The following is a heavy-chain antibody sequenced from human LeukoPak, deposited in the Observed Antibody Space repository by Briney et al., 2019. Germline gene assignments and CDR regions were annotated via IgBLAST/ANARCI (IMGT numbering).Heavy chain of an antibody. Sequence: GRSLRLSCAASGFTFSSYAMHWVRQAPGKGLEWVAVISYDGSNKYYADSVKGRFTISRDNAKNSLYLQMNSLRAEDTAVYYCARVKPTGSSWYYYYYYMDVWGKGTTVTVSS. J-gene: IGHJ6*03. D-gene: IGHD6-13*01. V-gene: IGHV3-30-3*01. CDR3: ARVKPTGSSWYYYYYYMDV. CDR1: GFTFSSYA. CDR2: ISYDGSNK.